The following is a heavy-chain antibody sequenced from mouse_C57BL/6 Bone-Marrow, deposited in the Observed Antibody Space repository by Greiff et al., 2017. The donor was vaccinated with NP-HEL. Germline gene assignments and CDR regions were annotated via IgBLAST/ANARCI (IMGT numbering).Heavy chain of an antibody. J-gene: IGHJ2*01. Sequence: QVQLKQPGAELVKPGASVKLSCKASGYTFTSYWMHWVKQRPGQGLEWIGMIHPNSGSTNYNEKFKSKATLTVDKSSSTAYMQLSSLTSEDSAVYYCEGGKFYFDYWGQGTTLTVSS. D-gene: IGHD1-1*02. CDR1: GYTFTSYW. CDR2: IHPNSGST. CDR3: EGGKFYFDY. V-gene: IGHV1-64*01.